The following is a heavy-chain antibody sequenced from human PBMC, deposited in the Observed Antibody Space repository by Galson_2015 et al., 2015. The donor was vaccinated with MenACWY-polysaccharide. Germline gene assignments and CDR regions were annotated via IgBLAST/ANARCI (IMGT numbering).Heavy chain of an antibody. D-gene: IGHD3-22*01. CDR3: ARLTGVSSGYNWFDP. J-gene: IGHJ5*02. V-gene: IGHV3-11*01. CDR2: ISSSGSTI. Sequence: SLRLSCAASGFTFSSYAMSWVRQAPGKGLEWVSYISSSGSTIYYADSVKGRFTISRDNAKNSLYLQMNSLRAEDTAVYYCARLTGVSSGYNWFDPGGQGTLVTVSS. CDR1: GFTFSSYA.